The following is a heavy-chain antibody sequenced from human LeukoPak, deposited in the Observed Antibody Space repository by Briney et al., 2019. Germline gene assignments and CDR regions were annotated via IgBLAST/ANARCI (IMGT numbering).Heavy chain of an antibody. CDR3: ARIVGATFDY. D-gene: IGHD1-26*01. CDR1: GYTFIAYH. Sequence: AASVKVSCKASGYTFIAYHMHWVRQAPGKGLEWVSSISSSSSYIYYADSVKGRFTISRDNAKNSLYLQMNSLRAEDTAVYYCARIVGATFDYWGQGTLVTVSS. CDR2: ISSSSSYI. V-gene: IGHV3-21*01. J-gene: IGHJ4*02.